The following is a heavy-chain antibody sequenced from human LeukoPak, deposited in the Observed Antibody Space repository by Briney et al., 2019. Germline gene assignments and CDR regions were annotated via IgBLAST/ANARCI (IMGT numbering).Heavy chain of an antibody. J-gene: IGHJ4*02. CDR1: GFTFSDAW. CDR2: IKSSADGGAT. V-gene: IGHV3-15*01. Sequence: GGSLRLSCVASGFTFSDAWLSWVRQAPGKGPEWVGRIKSSADGGATDYAAPVKGRFSVSRDDSKDTLYLQMNSLKTEDTAVYYCSLRYCSGTSCPGYWGQGTLVTVSS. D-gene: IGHD2-8*02. CDR3: SLRYCSGTSCPGY.